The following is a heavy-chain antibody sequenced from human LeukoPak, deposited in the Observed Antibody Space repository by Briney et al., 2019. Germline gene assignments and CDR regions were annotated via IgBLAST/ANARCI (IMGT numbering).Heavy chain of an antibody. V-gene: IGHV3-49*03. CDR2: IRSKVYGGTT. J-gene: IGHJ4*02. CDR1: GFTFGDYA. D-gene: IGHD5-12*01. Sequence: GRSLRLSCTASGFTFGDYAMSWFRQAPGKGLEWVGFIRSKVYGGTTEYAASVKGRFTISRDDSKSIAYLQMNSLKSEDTAVYYCVRYSGGADYWGQGTLVTVSS. CDR3: VRYSGGADY.